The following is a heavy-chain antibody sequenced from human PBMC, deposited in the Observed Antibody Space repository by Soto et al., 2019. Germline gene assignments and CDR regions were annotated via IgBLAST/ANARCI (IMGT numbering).Heavy chain of an antibody. V-gene: IGHV4-31*03. D-gene: IGHD3-22*01. CDR1: GGSISSGGYY. CDR2: IYYSGST. CDR3: ARKNYDDSGAPGEPFDI. Sequence: PSETLSLTCSVSGGSISSGGYYWSWIRQHPGKGLEWIGYIYYSGSTYYNPSLKSRVAMSLDTSKNHFSLRLNSVTAADTAVYYCARKNYDDSGAPGEPFDIRGQGTMVTVSS. J-gene: IGHJ3*02.